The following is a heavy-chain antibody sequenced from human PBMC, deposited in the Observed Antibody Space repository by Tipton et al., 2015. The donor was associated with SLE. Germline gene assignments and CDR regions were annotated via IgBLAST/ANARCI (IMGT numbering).Heavy chain of an antibody. Sequence: TLSLTCAVYGGSFSGYYWSWIRQPPGKGLEWIGEINHSGSTNYNPSLKSRVTISVDTSKNQSSLKLSSVTAADTAVYYCARGARAYSSSWFGFDYWGQGTLATVSS. J-gene: IGHJ4*02. D-gene: IGHD6-13*01. CDR3: ARGARAYSSSWFGFDY. V-gene: IGHV4-34*01. CDR2: INHSGST. CDR1: GGSFSGYY.